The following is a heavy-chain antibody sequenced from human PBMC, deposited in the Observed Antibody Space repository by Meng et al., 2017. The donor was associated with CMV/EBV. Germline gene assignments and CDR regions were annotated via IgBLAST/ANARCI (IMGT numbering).Heavy chain of an antibody. CDR2: INPNSGGT. Sequence: ASVKVSCKASGYTFTGYYMHWVRQAPGQGLEWMGWINPNSGGTNYAQKFQGRVIMTRDTSISTAYMELSRLRSDDTAVYYCARASKSSGWSRGAFDYWGQGTLVTVSS. CDR1: GYTFTGYY. CDR3: ARASKSSGWSRGAFDY. J-gene: IGHJ4*02. V-gene: IGHV1-2*02. D-gene: IGHD6-19*01.